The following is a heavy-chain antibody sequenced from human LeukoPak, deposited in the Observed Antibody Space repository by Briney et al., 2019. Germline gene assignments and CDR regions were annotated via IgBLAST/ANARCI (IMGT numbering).Heavy chain of an antibody. CDR2: IYYSGST. D-gene: IGHD2-15*01. CDR1: GGSISSYY. V-gene: IGHV4-59*08. J-gene: IGHJ5*02. CDR3: ARRDCSGGSCYGRVWFDP. Sequence: SETLSLTCTVSGGSISSYYGSWIRQPPGKGLEWIGYIYYSGSTNYNPSLKSRVTISVDTSKNQFSLKLSSVTAADTAVYYCARRDCSGGSCYGRVWFDPWGQGTLVTVSS.